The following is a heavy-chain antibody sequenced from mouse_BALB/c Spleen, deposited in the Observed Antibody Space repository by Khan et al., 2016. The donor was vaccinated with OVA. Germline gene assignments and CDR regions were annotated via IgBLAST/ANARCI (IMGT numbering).Heavy chain of an antibody. CDR1: GYSFTDYT. CDR3: VRGGSLY. V-gene: IGHV1-18*01. CDR2: INPYTGDT. J-gene: IGHJ2*01. D-gene: IGHD3-2*02. Sequence: VQLQQSGPELVKPGASMKISCKASGYSFTDYTMNWVLQSHGKILEWIGLINPYTGDTKYNQKFKDKATITVDRSSSTAYMELLSLTSEDSAVCYCVRGGSLYWGQGTTLTVST.